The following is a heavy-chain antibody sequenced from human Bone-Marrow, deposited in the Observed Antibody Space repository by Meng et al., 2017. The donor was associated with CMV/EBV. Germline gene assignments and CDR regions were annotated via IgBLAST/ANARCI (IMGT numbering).Heavy chain of an antibody. V-gene: IGHV1-18*01. Sequence: AAGYTFTSYGISWVRQAPGQGLEWMGWISAYNGNTNDAQKLQGRVTMTTDTSTSTAYMELRSLRSDDTAVYYCARALYSGYDSDFDYWGQGTLVTVSS. CDR3: ARALYSGYDSDFDY. CDR2: ISAYNGNT. CDR1: GYTFTSYG. J-gene: IGHJ4*02. D-gene: IGHD5-12*01.